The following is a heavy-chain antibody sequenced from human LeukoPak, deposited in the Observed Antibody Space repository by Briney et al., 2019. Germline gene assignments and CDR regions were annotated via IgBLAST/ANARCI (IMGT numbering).Heavy chain of an antibody. V-gene: IGHV3-49*04. Sequence: PGGSLRLSCTASGFALGDYAMSWVRLAPGKGLEWVGFIRSKAYGATTEYAASVKGRFTISRDDSKRTVYLQMNSQKTEDTAVYYCARENYGADYWGQGTLVTVSS. CDR3: ARENYGADY. CDR2: IRSKAYGATT. J-gene: IGHJ4*02. D-gene: IGHD4-17*01. CDR1: GFALGDYA.